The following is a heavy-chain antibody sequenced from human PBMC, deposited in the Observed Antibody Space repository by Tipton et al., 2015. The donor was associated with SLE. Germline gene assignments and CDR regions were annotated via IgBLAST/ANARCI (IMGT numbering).Heavy chain of an antibody. CDR2: LYHSGTT. Sequence: LRLSCAASGFTFRSYEMNWVRQAPGKGLECIGSLYHSGTTYYNPSLKSRVTISVDTSKNEFSLRMTSVTAGDTAVYYCARGYNHHDAFDIWGQGTMVTVSS. J-gene: IGHJ3*02. CDR3: ARGYNHHDAFDI. D-gene: IGHD5-24*01. V-gene: IGHV4-38-2*01. CDR1: GFTFRSYE.